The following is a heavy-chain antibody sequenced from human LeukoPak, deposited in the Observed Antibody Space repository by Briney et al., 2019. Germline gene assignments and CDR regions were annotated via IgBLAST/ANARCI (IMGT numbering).Heavy chain of an antibody. D-gene: IGHD3-3*01. CDR3: ARAEGSYDFWSGYYNWFDP. CDR1: GFTFSNYW. V-gene: IGHV3-7*03. CDR2: IKQDGSEK. J-gene: IGHJ5*02. Sequence: PGGSLRLSCVASGFTFSNYWMSWVRQAPGKGLEWVANIKQDGSEKYYVDSVKGRFTISRDNARNSLYLQMNSLRAEETAVYYCARAEGSYDFWSGYYNWFDPWGQGTLVTVSS.